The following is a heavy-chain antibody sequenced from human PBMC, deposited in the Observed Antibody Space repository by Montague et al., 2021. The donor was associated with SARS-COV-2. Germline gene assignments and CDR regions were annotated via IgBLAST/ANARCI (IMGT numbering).Heavy chain of an antibody. CDR2: IYYTGIT. V-gene: IGHV4-59*11. CDR3: ARGSGSASATWFDP. J-gene: IGHJ5*02. Sequence: SETLSLTCTVSGGSIGSHYWSWIRLPPGKGLEWVGHIYYTGITKYKSSLKSRVTISVDTSKNQLSLKLDSVTAADTAVYYCARGSGSASATWFDPWGQGTLVNVYS. CDR1: GGSIGSHY. D-gene: IGHD6-25*01.